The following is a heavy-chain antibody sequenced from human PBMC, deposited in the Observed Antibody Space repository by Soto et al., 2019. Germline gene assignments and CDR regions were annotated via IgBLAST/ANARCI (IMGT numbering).Heavy chain of an antibody. CDR1: GFTFSNYV. Sequence: GGSLSLSCAASGFTFSNYVMSWVRQAPGKGLEWVSSISGSGDNTYYADSVKGRFTVSRDYARKSLFLQMNSLTLDDTAVYYCAKDYYCSAENCFSAYRTYFLDVWGKGTTVTVSS. J-gene: IGHJ6*03. CDR2: ISGSGDNT. CDR3: AKDYYCSAENCFSAYRTYFLDV. V-gene: IGHV3-23*01. D-gene: IGHD2-15*01.